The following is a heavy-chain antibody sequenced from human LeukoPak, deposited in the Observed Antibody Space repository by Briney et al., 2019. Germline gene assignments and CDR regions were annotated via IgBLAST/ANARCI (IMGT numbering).Heavy chain of an antibody. CDR1: GGSFTNYY. Sequence: SETLSLTCTVSGGSFTNYYWSWIRLPPGKGLEWIGYRYYSVNTIYNPSLKSRVTMSVDTSKNQFSLKLSSVTAADTAVYYCARSGADCSSTSCYKRPLYYYYYYMDVWGKGTTVTVSS. V-gene: IGHV4-59*12. J-gene: IGHJ6*03. D-gene: IGHD2-2*02. CDR3: ARSGADCSSTSCYKRPLYYYYYYMDV. CDR2: RYYSVNT.